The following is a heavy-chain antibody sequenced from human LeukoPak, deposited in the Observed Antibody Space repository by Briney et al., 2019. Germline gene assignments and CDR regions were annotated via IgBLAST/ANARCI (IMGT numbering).Heavy chain of an antibody. CDR2: ISGSGGST. Sequence: PGGSLRLSCTASGFTFSTYAMSWVRQAPGKGLEWVSAISGSGGSTYYADSVKGRFTISRDNSKNTLYLQMNSLRAEDTAVYYCAKDIILRGKGGRTFYWGQGTLVTVSS. D-gene: IGHD3/OR15-3a*01. J-gene: IGHJ4*02. V-gene: IGHV3-23*01. CDR3: AKDIILRGKGGRTFY. CDR1: GFTFSTYA.